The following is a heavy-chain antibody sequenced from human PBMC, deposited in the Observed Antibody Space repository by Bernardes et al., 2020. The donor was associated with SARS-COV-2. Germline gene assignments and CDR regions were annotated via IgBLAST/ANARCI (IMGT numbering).Heavy chain of an antibody. CDR2: ISESDGST. J-gene: IGHJ5*02. V-gene: IGHV3-23*01. CDR3: TRVPVVAGSYGWSDP. CDR1: GFTFSSYA. D-gene: IGHD2-15*01. Sequence: GGSLRLSCAASGFTFSSYAMNWVRQAPGKGLEWVSAISESDGSTFYADSVKGRFTISRDNSRNTLFLQMNSLRADDTAVYYCTRVPVVAGSYGWSDPWGQGTLVTVSS.